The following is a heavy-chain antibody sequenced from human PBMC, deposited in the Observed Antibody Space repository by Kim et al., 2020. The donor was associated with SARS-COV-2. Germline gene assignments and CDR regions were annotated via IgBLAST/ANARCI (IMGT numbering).Heavy chain of an antibody. CDR3: VRGTLDDYNFVTTYYFPDP. D-gene: IGHD4-17*01. J-gene: IGHJ5*02. CDR2: GNPHSGNT. Sequence: ASVKVSCQASGYSFSNYDSNWIRQATGQGLEWMGWGNPHSGNTGFARRFQGRVAMTTSSSMRAAYLKLDRLTSDDTAVYYCVRGTLDDYNFVTTYYFPDPWGEGTLVTVSS. V-gene: IGHV1-8*01. CDR1: GYSFSNYD.